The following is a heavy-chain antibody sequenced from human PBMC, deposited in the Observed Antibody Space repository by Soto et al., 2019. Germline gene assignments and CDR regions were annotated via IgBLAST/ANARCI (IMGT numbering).Heavy chain of an antibody. Sequence: SETLSLTCTVSGGSISSSSYYWGWIRQPPGKGLEWIGGIYYSGSTYYNPSLKSRVTISVDTSKTQFSQRLSSVTAADTAVYYCARTTSSGWYPIDYWGQGTLVTVSS. V-gene: IGHV4-39*01. CDR3: ARTTSSGWYPIDY. CDR1: GGSISSSSYY. J-gene: IGHJ4*02. CDR2: IYYSGST. D-gene: IGHD6-19*01.